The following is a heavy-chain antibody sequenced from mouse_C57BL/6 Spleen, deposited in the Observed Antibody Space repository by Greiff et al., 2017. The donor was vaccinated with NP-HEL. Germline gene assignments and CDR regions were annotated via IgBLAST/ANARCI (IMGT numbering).Heavy chain of an antibody. D-gene: IGHD1-1*01. CDR1: GYTFTDYY. J-gene: IGHJ4*01. CDR2: IYPGSGNT. CDR3: ARGGVYYYGSSSLDAMDY. V-gene: IGHV1-76*01. Sequence: VQLQESGAELVRPGASVKLSCKASGYTFTDYYINWVKQRPGQGLEWIARIYPGSGNTYYNEKFKGKATLTAEKSSSTAYMQLSSLTSEDSAVYFCARGGVYYYGSSSLDAMDYWGQGTSVTVSS.